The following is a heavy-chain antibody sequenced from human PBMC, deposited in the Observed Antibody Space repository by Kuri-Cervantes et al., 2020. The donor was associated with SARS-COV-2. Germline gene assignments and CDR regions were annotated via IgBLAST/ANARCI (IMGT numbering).Heavy chain of an antibody. CDR3: ASRVGYCSSTSCYAPYYYGMNV. J-gene: IGHJ6*02. Sequence: GSLRLSCAVYGGSFSGYYWSWIRQPPGKGLEWIGEIYHSGSTNYNPSLKSRVTISVDKSKNQFSLKLSSVTAADTAVYYCASRVGYCSSTSCYAPYYYGMNVWGQGTTVTVSS. D-gene: IGHD2-2*01. CDR1: GGSFSGYY. V-gene: IGHV4-34*01. CDR2: IYHSGST.